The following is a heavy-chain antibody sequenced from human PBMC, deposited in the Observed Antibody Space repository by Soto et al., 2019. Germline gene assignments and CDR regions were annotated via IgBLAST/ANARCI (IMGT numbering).Heavy chain of an antibody. D-gene: IGHD3-10*01. CDR1: GGSVSGYY. V-gene: IGHV4-34*01. Sequence: QVQLQQWGAGLLKPSETLSLTCAVYGGSVSGYYWSWIRQPPGKGLEWIGEINHSGSTNYNPSLKSRVTISVDTSKNQFSLKLSSVTAADTAVYYCARGQGRTWFGRPNWFDPWGQGTLVTVSS. CDR3: ARGQGRTWFGRPNWFDP. J-gene: IGHJ5*02. CDR2: INHSGST.